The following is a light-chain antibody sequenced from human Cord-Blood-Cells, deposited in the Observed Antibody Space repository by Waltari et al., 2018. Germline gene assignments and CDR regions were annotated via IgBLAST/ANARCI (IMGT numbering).Light chain of an antibody. J-gene: IGLJ2*01. CDR3: AAWDDSLNGPV. CDR1: SSNIGSNT. V-gene: IGLV1-44*01. Sequence: QSVLTQPPSASGTPGQRVTFPCSGSSSNIGSNTVNWYQQLPGTAPKLLIYSNNQRPSGVPERFSGSKSGTSASLAISGLQSEDEADYYCAAWDDSLNGPVFGGGTKLTVL. CDR2: SNN.